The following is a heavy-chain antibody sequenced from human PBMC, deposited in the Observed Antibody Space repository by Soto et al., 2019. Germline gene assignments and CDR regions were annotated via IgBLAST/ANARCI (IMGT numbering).Heavy chain of an antibody. CDR2: SA. J-gene: IGHJ5*02. CDR3: ATEGPPDIAWFDP. CDR1: GGTFSIYT. D-gene: IGHD2-15*01. V-gene: IGHV1-69*01. Sequence: QVQLVQSGAEVKKPGSSVKVSCKASGGTFSIYTISWVRQAPGQGLEWMGGSANSAQKFQGRLTVTADESTSTVYLELSSLTSEDTAVYCCATEGPPDIAWFDPWGQGTLVSVSS.